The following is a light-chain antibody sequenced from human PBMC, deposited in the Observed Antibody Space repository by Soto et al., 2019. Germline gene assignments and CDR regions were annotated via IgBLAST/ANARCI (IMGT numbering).Light chain of an antibody. CDR1: QSVSSN. CDR3: QQYNNWPRT. V-gene: IGKV3-15*01. J-gene: IGKJ1*01. Sequence: EIVLTQSPATLSVSPGERATLSCRASQSVSSNLAWYQQKPGQAPRLLIYGASTRATGIPARFNGSGSATEFTLTISSLQSEDFAVYYCQQYNNWPRTVGQGTKVDSK. CDR2: GAS.